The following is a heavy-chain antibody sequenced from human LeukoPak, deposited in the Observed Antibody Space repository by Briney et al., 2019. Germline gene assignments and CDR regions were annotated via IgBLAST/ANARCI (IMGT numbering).Heavy chain of an antibody. J-gene: IGHJ5*02. CDR3: ARSSRSSGANWFDP. Sequence: GGSLRLSCEASGFTFSLYAMHWVRQAPGKGLEYVSAISSDGGSTYYENSVKGRFTISRDNSKNTLYLQMGSLRTEDTAVYYCARSSRSSGANWFDPWGQGTLVTVSS. V-gene: IGHV3-64*01. D-gene: IGHD6-6*01. CDR1: GFTFSLYA. CDR2: ISSDGGST.